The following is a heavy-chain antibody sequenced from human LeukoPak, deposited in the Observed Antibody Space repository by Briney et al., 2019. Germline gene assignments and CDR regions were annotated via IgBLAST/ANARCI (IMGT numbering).Heavy chain of an antibody. CDR1: GFTFSSYW. D-gene: IGHD6-13*01. J-gene: IGHJ4*02. V-gene: IGHV3-7*01. CDR2: INQDGSDK. CDR3: ARRRNLYSSSWYPLDY. Sequence: GGSLRLSCAASGFTFSSYWMSWVRQAPGKGLEWVANINQDGSDKYYVDSVKGRFTISRDNAKNSLYLQMNSLRAEDTAVYYCARRRNLYSSSWYPLDYWGQGTLVTVSS.